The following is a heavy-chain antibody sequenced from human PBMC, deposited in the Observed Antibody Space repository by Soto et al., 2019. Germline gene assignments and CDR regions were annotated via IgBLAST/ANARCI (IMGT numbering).Heavy chain of an antibody. CDR3: ARDRLREQVGLYYFDY. Sequence: ASVKVSCKASGYTFTSYGISWVRQAPGQGLEWMGWISAYNGNTNYAQKLQGRVTMTTDTSTSTAYMELRSLRSDDTAVYYCARDRLREQVGLYYFDYWGQGTLVTVSS. CDR1: GYTFTSYG. CDR2: ISAYNGNT. J-gene: IGHJ4*02. D-gene: IGHD6-13*01. V-gene: IGHV1-18*04.